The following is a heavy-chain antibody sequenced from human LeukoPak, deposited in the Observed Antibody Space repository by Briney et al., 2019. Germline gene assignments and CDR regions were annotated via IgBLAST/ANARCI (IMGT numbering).Heavy chain of an antibody. D-gene: IGHD4-23*01. J-gene: IGHJ4*02. CDR1: GGSISSSSYY. CDR2: IYYSGST. CDR3: ARQSGHDYGGNSEFDY. V-gene: IGHV4-39*07. Sequence: SETLSLTCTVSGGSISSSSYYWGWIRQPPGKGLEWIGSIYYSGSTYYNPSLKSRVTISVDTSKNQFSLKLSSVTAADTAVYYCARQSGHDYGGNSEFDYWGQGTLVTVSS.